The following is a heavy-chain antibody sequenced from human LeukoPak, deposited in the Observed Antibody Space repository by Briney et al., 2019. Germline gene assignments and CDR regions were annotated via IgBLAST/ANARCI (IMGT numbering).Heavy chain of an antibody. Sequence: GGSLRLSCTASGLTFNNYSMNWVRQAPGKGLEWLSYIKRNSNTIYYADSVKGRFFISRDNAKKSLYLQMNSLRAEDTGVYFCASRFYWGQRTLVTVSS. J-gene: IGHJ4*02. CDR2: IKRNSNTI. CDR1: GLTFNNYS. V-gene: IGHV3-48*04. CDR3: ASRFY.